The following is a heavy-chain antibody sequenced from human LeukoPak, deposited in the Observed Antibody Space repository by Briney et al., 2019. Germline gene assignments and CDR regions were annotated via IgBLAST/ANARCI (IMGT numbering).Heavy chain of an antibody. CDR3: ARSASITGTRFYYYYGMDV. D-gene: IGHD1-20*01. V-gene: IGHV4-61*02. J-gene: IGHJ6*02. CDR2: VYTSGST. CDR1: GGSISSGSYY. Sequence: PSQTLSLTCTASGGSISSGSYYWSWIRQPAGKGLEWIGRVYTSGSTNYNPSLKSRVTISVDTSKNQFPLKLSSVTAADTAVYYCARSASITGTRFYYYYGMDVWGQGTTVTVSS.